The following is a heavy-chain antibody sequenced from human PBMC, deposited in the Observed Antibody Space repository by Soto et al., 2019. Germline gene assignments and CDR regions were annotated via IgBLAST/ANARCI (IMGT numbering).Heavy chain of an antibody. Sequence: PSETLSLTCTVSGDSVGNENYYWAWIRQSPGKGLEWIGYIYYSGTTNYNSHLKSRVTLSVDTSRNQFSLSLTSVTAADTAVYFCARSQRGRTAFTFDYWGQGVLVTVYS. CDR2: IYYSGTT. CDR1: GDSVGNENYY. CDR3: ARSQRGRTAFTFDY. V-gene: IGHV4-61*01. J-gene: IGHJ4*02. D-gene: IGHD1-26*01.